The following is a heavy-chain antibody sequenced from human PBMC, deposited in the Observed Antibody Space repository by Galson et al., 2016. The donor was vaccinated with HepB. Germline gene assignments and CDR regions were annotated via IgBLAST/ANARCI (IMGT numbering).Heavy chain of an antibody. CDR3: AREGLKDITDYDY. D-gene: IGHD3-3*01. CDR2: INVSGGRT. V-gene: IGHV1-46*01. Sequence: SVKVSCKASGYSFTSHYIHWARQAPGQGFEWMGTINVSGGRTSYSPRLQGRVTMTRDTSTSTVYLDLSSLRSEDTAVYFCAREGLKDITDYDYWGQGTLVTVSS. CDR1: GYSFTSHY. J-gene: IGHJ4*02.